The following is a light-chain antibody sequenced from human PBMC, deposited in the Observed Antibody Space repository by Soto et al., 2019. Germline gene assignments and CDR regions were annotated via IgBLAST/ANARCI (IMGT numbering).Light chain of an antibody. Sequence: EIVMTQSPATLSASPGERATLSCRASQSVSSYLAWYQQKPGQAPRLLIYDASNRATGIPDRFSGSGSGTDFTLTISSLEPEDFAVYYCHQRGSWPRGTFGQGTKVDIK. J-gene: IGKJ1*01. CDR2: DAS. V-gene: IGKV3-11*01. CDR1: QSVSSY. CDR3: HQRGSWPRGT.